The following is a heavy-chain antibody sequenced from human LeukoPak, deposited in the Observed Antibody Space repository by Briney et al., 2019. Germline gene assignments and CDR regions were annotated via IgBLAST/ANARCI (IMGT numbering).Heavy chain of an antibody. CDR1: GFTFRYHW. CDR2: IKNDGAVK. Sequence: GGSLRLSCAASGFTFRYHWMTWVRPAPGKGLEWVANIKNDGAVKNYVVSVKGRFTISRDNAKNSLYLQMNSLRAEDTAVYYCAKDSYSKGDFWGQGVLVTVSS. V-gene: IGHV3-7*01. J-gene: IGHJ4*02. CDR3: AKDSYSKGDF. D-gene: IGHD6-13*01.